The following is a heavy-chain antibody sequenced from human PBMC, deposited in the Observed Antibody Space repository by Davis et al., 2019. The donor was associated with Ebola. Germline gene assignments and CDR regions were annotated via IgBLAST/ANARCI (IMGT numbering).Heavy chain of an antibody. CDR1: GLTLSKYS. CDR2: VSREGNST. J-gene: IGHJ4*02. V-gene: IGHV3-74*03. D-gene: IGHD7-27*01. Sequence: GESLKISCVVSGLTLSKYSMHWVRQASGKGLVWVSSVSREGNSTAYADSVKGRFTISRDNAKNKLYLQMNSLRVEDTALYYCTSLTDRFDFWGRGTQVTVSS. CDR3: TSLTDRFDF.